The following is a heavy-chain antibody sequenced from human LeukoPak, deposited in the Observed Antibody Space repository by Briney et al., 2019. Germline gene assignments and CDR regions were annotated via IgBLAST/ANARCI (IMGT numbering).Heavy chain of an antibody. CDR3: ATAGDVLSGYSGYDSLEY. J-gene: IGHJ4*01. Sequence: ASVKVSCKASGHTFTGYYMHWVPQAPGQGLEWMGWINPNSGGTNYAQKFQGRATMTRDTSISTAYMELSRLRSDDTAVYYCATAGDVLSGYSGYDSLEYWGHGNLVTVSS. CDR2: INPNSGGT. CDR1: GHTFTGYY. V-gene: IGHV1-2*02. D-gene: IGHD5-12*01.